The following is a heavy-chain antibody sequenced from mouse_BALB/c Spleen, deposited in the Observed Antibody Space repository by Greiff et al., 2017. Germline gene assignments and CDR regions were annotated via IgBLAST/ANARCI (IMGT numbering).Heavy chain of an antibody. CDR1: GFTFSSFG. D-gene: IGHD2-1*01. Sequence: EVKLVESGGGLVQPGGSRKLSCAASGFTFSSFGMHWVRQAPEKGLEWVAYISSGSSTIYYADTVKGRFTISRDNPKNTLFLQMTSLRSEDTAMYDCARGGNYGYYAMDYWGQGTSVTVSS. J-gene: IGHJ4*01. CDR2: ISSGSSTI. V-gene: IGHV5-17*02. CDR3: ARGGNYGYYAMDY.